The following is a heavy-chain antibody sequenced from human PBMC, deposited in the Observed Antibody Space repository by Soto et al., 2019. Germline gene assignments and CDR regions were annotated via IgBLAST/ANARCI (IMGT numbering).Heavy chain of an antibody. CDR2: IKSKTDGGTT. J-gene: IGHJ4*02. Sequence: PVGSLRLSCAASGFTFSNAWMSWVRQAPGKGLEWVGRIKSKTDGGTTDYAAPVKGRFTISRDDSKNTLYLQMNSLKTGDTAVYYCTTVDYRYSYGFWGQGTLVTVSS. D-gene: IGHD5-18*01. CDR1: GFTFSNAW. V-gene: IGHV3-15*01. CDR3: TTVDYRYSYGF.